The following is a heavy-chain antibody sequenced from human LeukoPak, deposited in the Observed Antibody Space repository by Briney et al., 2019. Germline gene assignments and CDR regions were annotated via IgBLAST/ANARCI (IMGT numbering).Heavy chain of an antibody. CDR1: GGSISSSSYY. CDR2: IYYSGST. J-gene: IGHJ5*02. V-gene: IGHV4-39*01. D-gene: IGHD3-9*01. Sequence: SETLSLTCTVSGGSISSSSYYWGWIRQPPGKGLEWIGSIYYSGSTYYNPSFKSRVTISVDTSKNQFSLKLSSVTAADTAVYYCARPYYDILTGYPSNWFDPWGQGTLVTVSS. CDR3: ARPYYDILTGYPSNWFDP.